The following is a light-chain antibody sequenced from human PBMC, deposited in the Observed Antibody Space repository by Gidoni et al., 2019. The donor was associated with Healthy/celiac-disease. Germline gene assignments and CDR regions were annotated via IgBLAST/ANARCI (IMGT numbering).Light chain of an antibody. CDR2: GAS. CDR3: QQYNNWPPYT. Sequence: PATLSVSPGERATLSCRASQSVNSNLAWYQQKPGQAPRLLIYGASTRATGIPARFSGSGSGTEFTLTISSLQSEDFAVYYCQQYNNWPPYTFGQGTKLEIK. V-gene: IGKV3-15*01. J-gene: IGKJ2*01. CDR1: QSVNSN.